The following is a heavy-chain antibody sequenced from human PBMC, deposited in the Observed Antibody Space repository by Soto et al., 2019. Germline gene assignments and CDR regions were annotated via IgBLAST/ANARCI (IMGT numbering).Heavy chain of an antibody. Sequence: QVQLVQSGAEVKKPGSSVKVSCKASGGTFSSYAISWVRQAPGQGLEWMGGIIPIFGTANYAQKFQGRVTITADESTSTAYMQLSSLRSEDTAVYYCARDLSDTAMAPNSDYWGQGTLVTVSS. CDR3: ARDLSDTAMAPNSDY. J-gene: IGHJ4*02. CDR1: GGTFSSYA. CDR2: IIPIFGTA. V-gene: IGHV1-69*01. D-gene: IGHD5-18*01.